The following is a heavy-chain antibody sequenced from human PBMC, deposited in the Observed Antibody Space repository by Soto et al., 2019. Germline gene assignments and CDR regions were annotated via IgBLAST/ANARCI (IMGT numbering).Heavy chain of an antibody. CDR1: GFSLSPGGVG. V-gene: IGHV2-5*02. Sequence: QITLKESGPTLVKPTQTLTLTCTFSGFSLSPGGVGVGWIRQPPGEALEYLALIYWDDDKRYSPSLKTRLTLTKDTSKNQVVLTMTNMDPVDTATYSCAHRQGGYNWNDGDFDFWGQGTLVTVSS. J-gene: IGHJ4*02. CDR2: IYWDDDK. D-gene: IGHD1-1*01. CDR3: AHRQGGYNWNDGDFDF.